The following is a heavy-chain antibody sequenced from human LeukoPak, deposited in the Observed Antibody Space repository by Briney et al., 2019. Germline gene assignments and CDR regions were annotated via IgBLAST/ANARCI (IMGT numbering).Heavy chain of an antibody. J-gene: IGHJ4*02. CDR3: ARRAGAYSHPYDY. CDR2: IYSDNT. V-gene: IGHV3-53*01. Sequence: GGSLRLSCTVSGFTVSSNSMSWVRQAPGRGLEWVSFIYSDNTHYLDSVKGRFTISRDNSKNTLYLQMNSLRAEDTAVYYCARRAGAYSHPYDYWGQGTLVTVSS. CDR1: GFTVSSNS. D-gene: IGHD4/OR15-4a*01.